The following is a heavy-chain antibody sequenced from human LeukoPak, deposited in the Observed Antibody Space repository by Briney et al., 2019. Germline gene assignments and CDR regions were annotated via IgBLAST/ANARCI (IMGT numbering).Heavy chain of an antibody. D-gene: IGHD3-3*01. CDR3: AKPIRVLADAFDI. J-gene: IGHJ3*02. Sequence: PGGSLRLSCAASGFTFSNYWLTWVRQAPGKGLEWVASIKQDGSEIQYVDSVKGRFTTSRDNGKNSLFLQMDSLRAEDTAVYYCAKPIRVLADAFDIRGQGTLVTVSS. CDR1: GFTFSNYW. CDR2: IKQDGSEI. V-gene: IGHV3-7*01.